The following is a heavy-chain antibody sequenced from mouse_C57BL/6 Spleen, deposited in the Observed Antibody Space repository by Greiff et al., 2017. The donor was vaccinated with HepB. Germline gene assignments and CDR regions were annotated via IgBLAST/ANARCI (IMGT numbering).Heavy chain of an antibody. CDR2: IDPETGGT. D-gene: IGHD2-3*01. CDR3: VPLYDGYSAY. CDR1: GYTFTDYE. Sequence: VQLVESGAELVRPGASVTLSCKASGYTFTDYEMHWVKQTPVHGLEWIGAIDPETGGTAYNQKFKGKAILTADKSSSTAYMELRSLTSEDSAVYYSVPLYDGYSAYWGQGTLVTVSA. V-gene: IGHV1-15*01. J-gene: IGHJ3*01.